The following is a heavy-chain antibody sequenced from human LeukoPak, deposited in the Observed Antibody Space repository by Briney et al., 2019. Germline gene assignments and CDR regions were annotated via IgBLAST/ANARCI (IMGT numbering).Heavy chain of an antibody. V-gene: IGHV1-69*04. D-gene: IGHD2-2*01. CDR3: ARGAGSPGSRYCSSTSCYEVGNYYYYYGMDV. J-gene: IGHJ6*02. CDR2: IIPILGIA. Sequence: SVKVSCKASGGTFSSYAISWVRQAPGQGLEWMGRIIPILGIANYAQKFQGRVTITADKSTSTAYMELSSLRSGDTAVYYCARGAGSPGSRYCSSTSCYEVGNYYYYYGMDVWGQGTTVTVSS. CDR1: GGTFSSYA.